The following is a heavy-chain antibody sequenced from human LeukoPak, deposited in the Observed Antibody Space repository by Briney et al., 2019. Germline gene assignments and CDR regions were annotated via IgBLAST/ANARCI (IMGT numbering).Heavy chain of an antibody. Sequence: PSETLSLTCTVSGGSIRNYYWSWVRQPPGKGLEWIGSIYYSGNTNYNPSLNSGVTISVDTSKNQFSLKLSSVTAADTAVYYCAREPLSHSSGWFFDIWGQGTMVTVSS. CDR3: AREPLSHSSGWFFDI. D-gene: IGHD6-19*01. CDR1: GGSIRNYY. J-gene: IGHJ3*02. CDR2: IYYSGNT. V-gene: IGHV4-59*01.